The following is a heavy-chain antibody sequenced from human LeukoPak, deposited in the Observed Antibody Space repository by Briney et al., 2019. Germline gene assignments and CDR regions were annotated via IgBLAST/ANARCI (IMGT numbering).Heavy chain of an antibody. J-gene: IGHJ4*02. CDR2: ISWNSGSI. V-gene: IGHV3-9*01. CDR1: GFTFDDYA. Sequence: PGRSLRLSCAASGFTFDDYAMHWVRQAPGKGLEWVSGISWNSGSIGYADSVKGRFTISRDNAKNSLYLQTNSLRAEDTALYYCAKDRGGLWFGESQDYWGQGTLVTVSS. CDR3: AKDRGGLWFGESQDY. D-gene: IGHD3-10*01.